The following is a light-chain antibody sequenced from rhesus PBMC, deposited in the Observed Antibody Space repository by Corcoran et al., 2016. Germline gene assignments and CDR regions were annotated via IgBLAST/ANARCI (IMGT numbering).Light chain of an antibody. J-gene: IGKJ1*01. CDR1: ENVNNY. Sequence: DIQMTQSPSSLSASVGDRVTITCRASENVNNYLNWYQQKPGKAPKLLIYKASPLEMGVPSRFSGRGSGTDYTFTISSLQPEDVATYYCQHGYGSPWTFGQGTKVEIK. V-gene: IGKV1-74*01. CDR3: QHGYGSPWT. CDR2: KAS.